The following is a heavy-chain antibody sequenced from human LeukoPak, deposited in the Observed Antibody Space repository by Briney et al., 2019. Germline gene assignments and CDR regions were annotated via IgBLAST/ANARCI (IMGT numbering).Heavy chain of an antibody. Sequence: APVKVSCKASGYTFTSYAMHWVRQAPGQRLEWMGWINAGNGNATYTQKFQDRVTFTRDTSANTAYMDLSSLRSEDTAVYYCARVSSGWHGYLDYWGQGTPVTVSS. D-gene: IGHD6-25*01. J-gene: IGHJ4*02. V-gene: IGHV1-3*01. CDR2: INAGNGNA. CDR1: GYTFTSYA. CDR3: ARVSSGWHGYLDY.